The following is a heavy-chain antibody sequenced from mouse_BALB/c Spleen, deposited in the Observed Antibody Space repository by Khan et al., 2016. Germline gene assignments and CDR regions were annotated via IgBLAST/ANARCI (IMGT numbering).Heavy chain of an antibody. Sequence: EVKLLESGGGLVQPGGSLKLSCAASGFDFSRYWMSWVRQAPGKGLEWIGEINPDSSTINYTPSLKDKFIISRDNANTTLYLQMSKVRSEDRTLCYWARGRWYGARGYWGQGTSVTVSS. D-gene: IGHD2-1*01. CDR3: ARGRWYGARGY. CDR1: GFDFSRYW. J-gene: IGHJ4*01. V-gene: IGHV4-1*02. CDR2: INPDSSTI.